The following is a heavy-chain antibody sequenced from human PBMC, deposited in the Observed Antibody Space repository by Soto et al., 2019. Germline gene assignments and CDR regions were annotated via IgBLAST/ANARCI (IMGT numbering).Heavy chain of an antibody. D-gene: IGHD4-17*01. Sequence: SETLSLTCTVSGGSVSSGSYYWSWIRQPPGKGLEWIGYIYYSGSTNYNPSLKSRVTISVDTSKNQFSLKASDTAIYYCTRGGGDDSGGNHHWGQGTPVTVSS. CDR3: TRGGGDDSGGNHH. CDR1: GGSVSSGSYY. V-gene: IGHV4-61*01. CDR2: IYYSGST. J-gene: IGHJ5*02.